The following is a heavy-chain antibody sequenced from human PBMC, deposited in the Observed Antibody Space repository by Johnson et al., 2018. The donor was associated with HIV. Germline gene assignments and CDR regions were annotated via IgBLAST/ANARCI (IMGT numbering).Heavy chain of an antibody. Sequence: VQLVESGGGVVQPGGSLRLSCAASGFTVRSNYMSWVRQAPGKGLEWVSVIYSGESTYYADSVRGRFTISRDNSKNTLYLQMNSLRAGDTAVYYCAREGMYSSYQGSFDIWGQGTMVTVSS. CDR2: IYSGEST. CDR1: GFTVRSNY. CDR3: AREGMYSSYQGSFDI. J-gene: IGHJ3*02. V-gene: IGHV3-66*01. D-gene: IGHD6-6*01.